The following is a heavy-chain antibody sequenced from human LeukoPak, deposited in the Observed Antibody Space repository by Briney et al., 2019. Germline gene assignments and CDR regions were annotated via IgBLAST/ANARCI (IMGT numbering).Heavy chain of an antibody. CDR2: INPSGGST. CDR1: GYTFTSYY. J-gene: IGHJ4*02. V-gene: IGHV1-46*01. D-gene: IGHD3-22*01. CDR3: ARGSADYDSSGYHQTPFDY. Sequence: ASVKVSCKASGYTFTSYYMHWVRQAPGQGLEWMGIINPSGGSTSYAQKFQGRVTMTRDTSTSTVYMELSSLRSEDTAVYYCARGSADYDSSGYHQTPFDYWGQGTLVTVSS.